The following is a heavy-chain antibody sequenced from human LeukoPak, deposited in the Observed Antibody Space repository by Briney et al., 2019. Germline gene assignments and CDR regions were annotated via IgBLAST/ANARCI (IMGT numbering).Heavy chain of an antibody. Sequence: GGSLRLSCAASGFTFDDYAMHWVRQAPGKGLEGVSGISWNSGSIGYADSVKGRFTISRDNAKNSLYLQMNSLRAEDAALYYCAKDTSPRGITGTTVDYWGQGTLVTVSS. D-gene: IGHD1-7*01. CDR2: ISWNSGSI. CDR3: AKDTSPRGITGTTVDY. V-gene: IGHV3-9*01. CDR1: GFTFDDYA. J-gene: IGHJ4*02.